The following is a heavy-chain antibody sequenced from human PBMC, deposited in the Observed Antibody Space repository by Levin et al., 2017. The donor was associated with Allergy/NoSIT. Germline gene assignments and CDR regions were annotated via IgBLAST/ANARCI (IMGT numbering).Heavy chain of an antibody. J-gene: IGHJ6*02. CDR1: EFDFNDHY. CDR2: ITSKGNSYSS. V-gene: IGHV3-72*01. D-gene: IGHD1-26*01. CDR3: ADLGRSYGLDV. Sequence: GESLKISCAGSEFDFNDHYIDWVRQAPGKGLEWVGRITSKGNSYSSEYAASVRGRFTISIDDSENSVYLQMNSLKTEDTAVYYCADLGRSYGLDVWGQGTTVTVSS.